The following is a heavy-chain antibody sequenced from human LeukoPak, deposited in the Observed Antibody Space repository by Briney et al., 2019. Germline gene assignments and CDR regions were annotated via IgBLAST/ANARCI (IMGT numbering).Heavy chain of an antibody. Sequence: ASVKVSCKASGGTFSSYAISWVRQAPGQGLKWMGRIIPILGIANYAQKFQGRVTITADKSTSTAYMELSSLRSEDTAVYYCAREYDFWSGYYPRPFDYWGQGTLVTVSS. CDR2: IIPILGIA. D-gene: IGHD3-3*01. J-gene: IGHJ4*02. CDR1: GGTFSSYA. CDR3: AREYDFWSGYYPRPFDY. V-gene: IGHV1-69*04.